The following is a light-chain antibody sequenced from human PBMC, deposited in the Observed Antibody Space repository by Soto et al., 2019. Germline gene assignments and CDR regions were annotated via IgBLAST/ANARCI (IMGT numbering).Light chain of an antibody. CDR1: QSISSW. V-gene: IGKV1-5*01. J-gene: IGKJ1*01. CDR2: DAS. Sequence: IHMTHSPSTLSASLGDRVAITFRASQSISSWLAWYQQKPGKAPKLLIYDASSLESGVPSRFSGSGSGTEFTLTISSLQPDDFATYYCQQYNSYSGTFGQGTKVDIK. CDR3: QQYNSYSGT.